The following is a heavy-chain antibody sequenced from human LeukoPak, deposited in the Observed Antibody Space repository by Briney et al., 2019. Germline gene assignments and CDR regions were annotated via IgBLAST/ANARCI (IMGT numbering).Heavy chain of an antibody. CDR1: GYTFTGYY. V-gene: IGHV1-2*02. CDR3: ARDRDVDDFDS. Sequence: ASVKVSCKSSGYTFTGYYMHWVRQAPGQGLEWMGWINPNSGGTTYAQNFQGRVTMTRDTSISTAYMELSRLRSDDTSVYYCARDRDVDDFDSWGHGTLVTVSS. CDR2: INPNSGGT. D-gene: IGHD2-15*01. J-gene: IGHJ4*01.